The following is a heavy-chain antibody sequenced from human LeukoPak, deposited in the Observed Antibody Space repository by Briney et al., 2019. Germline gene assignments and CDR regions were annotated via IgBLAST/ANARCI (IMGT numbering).Heavy chain of an antibody. CDR1: GGSFSGYY. CDR3: ARGELGWELLRYYYYGMDV. D-gene: IGHD1-26*01. V-gene: IGHV4-34*01. Sequence: SETLSLTCAVYGGSFSGYYWSWVRQPPGKGLEWIGEINHSGSTNYNPSLKSRVTISVDTSKNQFSLKLSSVTAADTAVYYCARGELGWELLRYYYYGMDVWGQGTTVTASS. J-gene: IGHJ6*02. CDR2: INHSGST.